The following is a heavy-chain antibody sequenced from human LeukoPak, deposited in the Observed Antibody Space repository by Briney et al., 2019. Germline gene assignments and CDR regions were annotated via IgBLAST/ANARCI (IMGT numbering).Heavy chain of an antibody. D-gene: IGHD2-15*01. CDR1: GYTFTSYG. V-gene: IGHV1-2*02. CDR2: INPNSGGI. CDR3: ARGFVVVVADV. Sequence: GASVKVSCKASGYTFTSYGISWVRQAPGQGLEWMGWINPNSGGIDYAQKFQGRVTMTRDTSISTAYMELSRLRSDDTAVYYCARGFVVVVADVWGQGTTVTVS. J-gene: IGHJ6*02.